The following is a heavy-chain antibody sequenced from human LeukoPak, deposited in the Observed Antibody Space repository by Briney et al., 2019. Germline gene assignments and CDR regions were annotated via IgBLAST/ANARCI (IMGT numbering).Heavy chain of an antibody. J-gene: IGHJ4*02. CDR1: GGSISSGGYY. CDR2: IYYSGST. Sequence: SQTLSLTCTVSGGSISSGGYYWSWIRQHSGKGLEWIGYIYYSGSTYYNPSLKSRVTISVDTSKNQFSLKLSSVTAADTAVYYCARDRRGSYFDYWGQGTLVTVSS. V-gene: IGHV4-31*03. D-gene: IGHD5-12*01. CDR3: ARDRRGSYFDY.